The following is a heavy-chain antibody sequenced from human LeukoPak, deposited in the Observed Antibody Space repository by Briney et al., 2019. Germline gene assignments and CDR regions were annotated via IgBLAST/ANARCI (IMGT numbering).Heavy chain of an antibody. V-gene: IGHV3-48*01. CDR1: GFTFSSYW. J-gene: IGHJ6*03. CDR3: ARYNWNYGYYYYYYMDV. CDR2: ISSSSSTI. D-gene: IGHD1-7*01. Sequence: TGGSLRLSCAGSGFTFSSYWMHWVRQAPGKGLEWVSFISSSSSTIYYADSVKGRFTISRDNAKNSLYLQMNSLRAEDTAVYYCARYNWNYGYYYYYYMDVWGKGTTVTVSS.